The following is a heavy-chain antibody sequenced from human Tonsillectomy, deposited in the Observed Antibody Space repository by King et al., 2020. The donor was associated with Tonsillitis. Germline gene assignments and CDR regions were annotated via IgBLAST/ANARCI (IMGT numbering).Heavy chain of an antibody. J-gene: IGHJ4*02. CDR2: IKHDGSEK. CDR1: GFTFTTYW. D-gene: IGHD6-6*01. CDR3: ASAGPVWAAHPADY. V-gene: IGHV3-7*01. Sequence: VQLVESGGGLVQPGGSLRLSCAASGFTFTTYWMSWVRQAPGKGLEWVGNIKHDGSEKYYVDSVKGRFTISRDNAKNSLYLQMNSLRAEDTAVYYCASAGPVWAAHPADYWGQGTLVTVSS.